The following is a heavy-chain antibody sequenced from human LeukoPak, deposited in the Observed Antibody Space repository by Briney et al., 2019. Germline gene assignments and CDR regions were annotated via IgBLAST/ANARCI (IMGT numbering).Heavy chain of an antibody. CDR1: GFTFSSYA. CDR2: TSTSGGST. CDR3: ATAESLSSSSWYRRLYFDY. D-gene: IGHD6-13*01. Sequence: GGSLRLSCAASGFTFSSYAMTWVRQAPGKGPEWVSGTSTSGGSTYYADSVQGRFTISRDNSEKTLYLQMNSLRAEDTALYYCATAESLSSSSWYRRLYFDYWGQGTLVTVSS. V-gene: IGHV3-23*01. J-gene: IGHJ4*02.